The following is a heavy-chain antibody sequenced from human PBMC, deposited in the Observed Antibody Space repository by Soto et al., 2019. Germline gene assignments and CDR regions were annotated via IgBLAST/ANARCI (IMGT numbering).Heavy chain of an antibody. J-gene: IGHJ4*02. D-gene: IGHD2-15*01. CDR3: ARVPYCSGGSCYFDY. V-gene: IGHV1-69*02. Sequence: ASVKVSCKASGGTFSSYTISWVRQAPGQGLEWMGRIIPILGIANYAQKFQGRVTITADKSTSTAYMELSSLRSEDTAVYYCARVPYCSGGSCYFDYWGQGTLVTVSS. CDR1: GGTFSSYT. CDR2: IIPILGIA.